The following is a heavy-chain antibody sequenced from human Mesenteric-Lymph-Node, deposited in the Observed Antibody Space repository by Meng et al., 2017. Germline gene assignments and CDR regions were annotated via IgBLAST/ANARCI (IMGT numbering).Heavy chain of an antibody. CDR2: IIPIFGTA. J-gene: IGHJ4*02. V-gene: IGHV1-69*01. D-gene: IGHD6-13*01. CDR1: GGTFSSYA. CDR3: ARDSGYSSSWYYFDY. Sequence: QVQRVKSGAEVKKPGSSVKASCKASGGTFSSYAISWVRQAPGQGLEWMGGIIPIFGTANYAQKFQGRVTITADESTSTAYMELSSLRSEDTAVYYCARDSGYSSSWYYFDYWGQGTLVTVSS.